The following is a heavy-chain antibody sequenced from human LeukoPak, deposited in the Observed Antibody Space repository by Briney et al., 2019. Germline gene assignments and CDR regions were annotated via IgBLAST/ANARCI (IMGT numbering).Heavy chain of an antibody. Sequence: GGSLRLSCAASGFTFSSYGMHWVRQAPGKGLEWVAVISYDGSNKYYADSVKGRFTISRDNSKNTLYLQMNSLRAEDMAVYYCAKDPYYYGSGSFDYWGQGTLVTVSS. CDR2: ISYDGSNK. D-gene: IGHD3-10*01. CDR3: AKDPYYYGSGSFDY. CDR1: GFTFSSYG. V-gene: IGHV3-30*18. J-gene: IGHJ4*02.